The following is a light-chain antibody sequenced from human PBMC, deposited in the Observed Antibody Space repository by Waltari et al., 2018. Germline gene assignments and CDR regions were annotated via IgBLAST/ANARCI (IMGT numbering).Light chain of an antibody. CDR1: QSLLHSDGNPY. CDR2: EVS. J-gene: IGKJ2*01. V-gene: IGKV2-29*02. Sequence: DIVMTQTPLSLSVTPGQPASISCKSSQSLLHSDGNPYLPWYLQKPGQSPQLLIYEVSSRVSGMPDKFSGSGSGTDFTLKISRVEAEDVGLYYCMQGLHLPYTFGQGTKLEIK. CDR3: MQGLHLPYT.